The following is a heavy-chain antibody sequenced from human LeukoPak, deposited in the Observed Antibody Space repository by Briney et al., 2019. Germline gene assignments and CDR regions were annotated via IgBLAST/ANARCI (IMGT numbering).Heavy chain of an antibody. D-gene: IGHD1-26*01. CDR1: GYTFSSNW. J-gene: IGHJ3*02. V-gene: IGHV5-51*01. Sequence: GESLKISCKGSGYTFSSNWIGWVRQMPGKGLEWMGIIYPGDSDTRYSPSFQGQVTISADKSSSTAYLQWSSLKASDTAMYYCARHRVGIYSRNHAFDIWGQGTMVTVSS. CDR2: IYPGDSDT. CDR3: ARHRVGIYSRNHAFDI.